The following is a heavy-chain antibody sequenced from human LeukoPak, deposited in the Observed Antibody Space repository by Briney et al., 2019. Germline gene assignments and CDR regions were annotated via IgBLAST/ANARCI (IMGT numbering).Heavy chain of an antibody. Sequence: GASVTVSCKVSGYTLTELSMHWVRQAPGKGLEWMGGFDPEDGETIYAQKFQGRVTMTEDTSTATAYMELSSLRSEDTAVYYCATEQGLYGSEMVPGAFDIWGQGTMVTVSS. CDR1: GYTLTELS. CDR3: ATEQGLYGSEMVPGAFDI. J-gene: IGHJ3*02. D-gene: IGHD3-10*01. V-gene: IGHV1-24*01. CDR2: FDPEDGET.